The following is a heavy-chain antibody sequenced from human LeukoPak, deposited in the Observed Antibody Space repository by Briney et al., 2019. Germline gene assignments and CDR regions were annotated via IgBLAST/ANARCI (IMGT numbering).Heavy chain of an antibody. J-gene: IGHJ4*02. CDR1: GYTFTSYY. V-gene: IGHV1-46*01. CDR2: INPSGGST. D-gene: IGHD3-9*01. Sequence: ASVTVSFKASGYTFTSYYMHWVRQAPGQGLEWMGIINPSGGSTSYAQKFQGRVTMTRDTSTSTVYMELSSLRSEDTAVYYCARGGYDILTGYHYGTFDYWGQGTLVTVSS. CDR3: ARGGYDILTGYHYGTFDY.